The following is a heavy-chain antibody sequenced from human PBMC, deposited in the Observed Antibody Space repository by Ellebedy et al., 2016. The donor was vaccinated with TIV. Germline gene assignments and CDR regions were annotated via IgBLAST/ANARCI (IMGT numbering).Heavy chain of an antibody. V-gene: IGHV1-69*10. CDR3: ARVSRWEAFDI. Sequence: SVKVSXXASGGTFSTYAITWVRQAPGQGLEWMGRIIPMINLPKSAQKFQGRVTITADKSTSTAYMELRSLRSEDTAVYYCARVSRWEAFDIWGQGTMVTVSS. D-gene: IGHD1-26*01. CDR1: GGTFSTYA. CDR2: IIPMINLP. J-gene: IGHJ3*02.